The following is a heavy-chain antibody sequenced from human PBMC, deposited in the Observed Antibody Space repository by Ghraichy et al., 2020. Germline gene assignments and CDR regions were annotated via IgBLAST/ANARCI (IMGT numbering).Heavy chain of an antibody. CDR2: IYYSGST. Sequence: SETLSLTCTVSGGSITSYYWSWIRQPPGKGLEWIGYIYYSGSTNYNPSLKSRVTISVDASKNQLFLKLSSATAADTALYYCARSGFRTPGSLNIWGQGT. D-gene: IGHD3-10*01. V-gene: IGHV4-59*01. CDR3: ARSGFRTPGSLNI. CDR1: GGSITSYY. J-gene: IGHJ3*02.